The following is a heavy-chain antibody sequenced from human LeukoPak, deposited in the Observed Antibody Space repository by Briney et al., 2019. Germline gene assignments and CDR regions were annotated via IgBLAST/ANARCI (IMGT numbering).Heavy chain of an antibody. V-gene: IGHV4-39*07. CDR3: ARVDQQPRDCRFDP. CDR2: IYYSGST. D-gene: IGHD6-13*01. Sequence: SETLSLTCTVSGGSISSSSYYWGWIRQPTGKGLEWIGSIYYSGSTYYNPSLKSRVTISVDRSKNQFSLKLSSVTAADTAVYYCARVDQQPRDCRFDPWGQGTLVTVSS. CDR1: GGSISSSSYY. J-gene: IGHJ5*02.